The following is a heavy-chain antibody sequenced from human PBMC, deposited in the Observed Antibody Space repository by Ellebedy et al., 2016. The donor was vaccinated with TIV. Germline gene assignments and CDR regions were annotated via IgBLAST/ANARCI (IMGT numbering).Heavy chain of an antibody. Sequence: ASVKVSCXASGYTFTGYYMHWVRQAPGQGLEWMGWINPNSGGTNYAQKFQGRVTITADESTSTAYMELSSLRSEDTAVYYCARAREFGGSQWYYFDYWGQGTLITVSS. CDR1: GYTFTGYY. D-gene: IGHD3-10*01. V-gene: IGHV1-2*02. CDR3: ARAREFGGSQWYYFDY. CDR2: INPNSGGT. J-gene: IGHJ4*02.